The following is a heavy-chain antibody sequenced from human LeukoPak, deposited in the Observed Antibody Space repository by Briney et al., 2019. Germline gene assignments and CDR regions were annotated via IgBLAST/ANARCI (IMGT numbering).Heavy chain of an antibody. CDR3: ARVGSSGWYEMSFDY. V-gene: IGHV4-59*01. CDR2: IYYSGST. Sequence: SETLSLTCTVSGGSISSYYWCWIRQPPGKGLEWIGYIYYSGSTNYNPSLKSRVTISVDTSKNQFSLKLSSVTAADTAVYYCARVGSSGWYEMSFDYWGQGTLVTVSS. J-gene: IGHJ4*02. CDR1: GGSISSYY. D-gene: IGHD6-19*01.